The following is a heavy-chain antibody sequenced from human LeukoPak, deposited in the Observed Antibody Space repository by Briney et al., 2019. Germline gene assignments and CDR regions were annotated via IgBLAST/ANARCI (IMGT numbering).Heavy chain of an antibody. J-gene: IGHJ3*02. CDR2: ISSISTTI. V-gene: IGHV3-48*04. CDR3: ARAHIRTYDAFDI. Sequence: GGSLRLSCAASGFTFSSYGMNWVRQAPGKGLEWVSYISSISTTIYYADSVKGRFTISRDNAKNSLYLQMNSLRAEDTAVYYCARAHIRTYDAFDIWGQGTMVTVSS. CDR1: GFTFSSYG.